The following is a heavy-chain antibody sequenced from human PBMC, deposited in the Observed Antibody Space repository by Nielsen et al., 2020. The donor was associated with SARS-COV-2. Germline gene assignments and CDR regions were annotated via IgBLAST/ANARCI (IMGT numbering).Heavy chain of an antibody. J-gene: IGHJ4*02. CDR1: GFTFSSYA. Sequence: GGSLRLSCAASGFTFSSYAMHWVRQAPGKGLEWVAVISYDGSNKYYADSVKGRFTISRDNSKNTLYLQMNSLRAEDTAVYYCASDGVGLGYWGQGTLVTVSS. V-gene: IGHV3-30-3*01. D-gene: IGHD7-27*01. CDR3: ASDGVGLGY. CDR2: ISYDGSNK.